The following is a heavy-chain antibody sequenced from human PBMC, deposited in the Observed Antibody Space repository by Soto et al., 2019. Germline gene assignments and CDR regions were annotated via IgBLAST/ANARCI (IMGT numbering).Heavy chain of an antibody. CDR1: GGSISSYY. CDR3: ARGLGYYDSSGYHDAFDI. Sequence: SETLSLTCTVSGGSISSYYWSWIRQPPGKGLEWIGYIYYSGSTNYNPSLKSRVTISVDTSKNQFSLKLSSVTAADTAVHYCARGLGYYDSSGYHDAFDIWGQGTMVTVSS. J-gene: IGHJ3*02. D-gene: IGHD3-22*01. V-gene: IGHV4-59*01. CDR2: IYYSGST.